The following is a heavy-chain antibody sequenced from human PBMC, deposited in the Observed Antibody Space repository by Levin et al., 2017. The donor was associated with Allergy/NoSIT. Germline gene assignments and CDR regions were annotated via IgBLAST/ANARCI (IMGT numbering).Heavy chain of an antibody. CDR2: ISGSGGST. J-gene: IGHJ4*02. Sequence: GESLKISCAASGFTFSSYAMSWVRQAPGKGLEWVSAISGSGGSTYYADSVKGRFTISRDNSKNTLYLQMNSLRAEDTAVYYCARGQNPADYYDSSGAWPLGYWGQGTLVTVSS. D-gene: IGHD3-22*01. CDR3: ARGQNPADYYDSSGAWPLGY. CDR1: GFTFSSYA. V-gene: IGHV3-23*01.